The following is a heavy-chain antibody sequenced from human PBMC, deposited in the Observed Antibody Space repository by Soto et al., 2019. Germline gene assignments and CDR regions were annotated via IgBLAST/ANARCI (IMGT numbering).Heavy chain of an antibody. V-gene: IGHV4-34*01. Sequence: SETLSLTCAVYGGSFSGYYWSWIRQPPGKGLEWIGEINHSGSTNYNPSLKSRVTISVDTSKNQFSLKLSSVTAADTAVYYCARGPLYYDFWSGYYLYYMDVWGKGTTVTVS. CDR2: INHSGST. CDR3: ARGPLYYDFWSGYYLYYMDV. J-gene: IGHJ6*03. D-gene: IGHD3-3*01. CDR1: GGSFSGYY.